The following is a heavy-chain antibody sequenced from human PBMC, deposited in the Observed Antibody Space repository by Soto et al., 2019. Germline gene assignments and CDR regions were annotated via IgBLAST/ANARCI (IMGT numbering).Heavy chain of an antibody. CDR1: GYTFTNNG. J-gene: IGHJ4*02. Sequence: QVQLVQSGAEVKKPGASVKVSCKASGYTFTNNGINWVRQAAGQGLEWMGWMNPGTGETGYTGKFQGRLAMSRDTSITTAYMELTSLTSDDTAVYYWTRAGDSGAWISNWGQGTLVTVSS. V-gene: IGHV1-8*01. D-gene: IGHD7-27*01. CDR2: MNPGTGET. CDR3: TRAGDSGAWISN.